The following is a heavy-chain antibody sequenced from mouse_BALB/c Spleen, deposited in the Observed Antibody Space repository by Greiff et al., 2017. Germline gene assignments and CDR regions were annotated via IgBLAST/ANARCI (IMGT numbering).Heavy chain of an antibody. Sequence: ESGPGLVKPSQSLSLTCSVTGYSITSGYYWNWIRQFPGNKLEWMGYISYDGSNNYNPSLKNRISITRDTSKNQFFLKLNSVTTEDTATYYCARANWVYYFDYWGQGTTLTVSS. CDR3: ARANWVYYFDY. CDR1: GYSITSGYY. CDR2: ISYDGSN. V-gene: IGHV3-6*02. D-gene: IGHD4-1*01. J-gene: IGHJ2*01.